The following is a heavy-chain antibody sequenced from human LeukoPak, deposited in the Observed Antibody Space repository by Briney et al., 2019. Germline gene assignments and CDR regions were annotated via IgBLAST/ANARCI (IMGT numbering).Heavy chain of an antibody. CDR2: IIPIFGTA. V-gene: IGHV1-69*13. Sequence: ASVKVSCKASGGTFSSYAISWVRQAPGQGLEWMGGIIPIFGTANYAQKFQGRVTITADESTSTAYMELSSLRSEGTAVYFCGREIEGTTDYWGQGTLVTVSS. CDR1: GGTFSSYA. J-gene: IGHJ4*02. CDR3: GREIEGTTDY. D-gene: IGHD1-7*01.